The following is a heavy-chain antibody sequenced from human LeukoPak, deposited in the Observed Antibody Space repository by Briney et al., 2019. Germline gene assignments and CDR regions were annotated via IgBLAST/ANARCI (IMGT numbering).Heavy chain of an antibody. V-gene: IGHV1-2*02. J-gene: IGHJ5*02. D-gene: IGHD2-2*01. CDR3: ARAGVVRIRNWFDP. CDR2: INPNSGGT. Sequence: ASVKVSSKASRYTFTGYYMHWVRQAPGQGLEWRGWINPNSGGTNYAQKFQGRVTMTRDTSISTAYMELSRLRSDDTDVYYCARAGVVRIRNWFDPWGQGTLVTVSS. CDR1: RYTFTGYY.